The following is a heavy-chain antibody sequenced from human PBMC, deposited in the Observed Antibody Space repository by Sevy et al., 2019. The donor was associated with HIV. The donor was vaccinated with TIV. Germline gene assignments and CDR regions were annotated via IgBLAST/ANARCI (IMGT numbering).Heavy chain of an antibody. Sequence: ASVKVSCKASGGTFSSYAISWVRQAPGQGLEWMGGIIPIFGTANYAQKFQGRVTITADESTSTAYMELSSLRSEDTAVYYCARGGPIAAAAFDWFDPWGQGTLVTVSP. D-gene: IGHD6-13*01. CDR1: GGTFSSYA. V-gene: IGHV1-69*13. J-gene: IGHJ5*02. CDR2: IIPIFGTA. CDR3: ARGGPIAAAAFDWFDP.